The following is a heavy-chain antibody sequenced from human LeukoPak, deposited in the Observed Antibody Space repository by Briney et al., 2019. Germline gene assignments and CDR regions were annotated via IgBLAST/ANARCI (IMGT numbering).Heavy chain of an antibody. Sequence: SETLSLTCTVSGGSISSYYWSWIRQPPGKGLEWIGYIYYSGSTNYNPSLKSRVTISVDTSKNQFSLKLSSVTAADTAVYYCARDKPRYSSGWYGFDYWGQGTLVTVSS. V-gene: IGHV4-59*01. D-gene: IGHD6-19*01. CDR1: GGSISSYY. CDR3: ARDKPRYSSGWYGFDY. CDR2: IYYSGST. J-gene: IGHJ4*02.